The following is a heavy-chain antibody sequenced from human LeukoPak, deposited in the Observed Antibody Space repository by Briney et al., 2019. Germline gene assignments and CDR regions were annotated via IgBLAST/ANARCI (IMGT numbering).Heavy chain of an antibody. CDR2: IRSRVNNYAS. CDR3: TGLDSSGYSTVFDY. J-gene: IGHJ4*02. D-gene: IGHD3-22*01. CDR1: GFTFSGSS. V-gene: IGHV3-73*01. Sequence: GGSLRLSCAASGFTFSGSSVHWVRQASGKGLEWVGHIRSRVNNYASAYAASVKGRFTISRDDSKNTAYLQMNSLRTEDTAAYYCTGLDSSGYSTVFDYWGQGTLVTVSS.